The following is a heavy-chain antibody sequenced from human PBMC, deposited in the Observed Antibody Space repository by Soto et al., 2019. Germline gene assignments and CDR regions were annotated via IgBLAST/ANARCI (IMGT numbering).Heavy chain of an antibody. CDR3: ARENDDYSNYYAFDI. V-gene: IGHV4-59*01. J-gene: IGHJ3*02. Sequence: SETLSLTCTVSGGSISSYYWSWIRQPPGKGLEWIGYIYYSGSTNYNPSLKSRVTISVDTSKNQFSLKLSSVTAADTAVYYCARENDDYSNYYAFDIWGQGTMVTVSS. CDR1: GGSISSYY. CDR2: IYYSGST. D-gene: IGHD4-4*01.